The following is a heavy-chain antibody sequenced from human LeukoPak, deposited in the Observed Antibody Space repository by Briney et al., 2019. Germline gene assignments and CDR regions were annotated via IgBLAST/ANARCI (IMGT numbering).Heavy chain of an antibody. V-gene: IGHV3-48*03. J-gene: IGHJ6*04. D-gene: IGHD3-10*02. Sequence: PGGSLRLSCKASRVTFSLYGISWLRHAPRQGLEWVSYISSSGSTIYYADSVKGRFTISRDNAKNSLYLQMNSLRAEDTAVYYCAELGITMIGGVWGKGTTVTISS. CDR1: RVTFSLYG. CDR3: AELGITMIGGV. CDR2: ISSSGSTI.